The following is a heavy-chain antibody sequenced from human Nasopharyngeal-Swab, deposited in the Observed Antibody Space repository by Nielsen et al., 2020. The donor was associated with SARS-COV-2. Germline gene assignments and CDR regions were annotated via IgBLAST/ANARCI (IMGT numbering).Heavy chain of an antibody. CDR2: ISSSSSYI. V-gene: IGHV3-21*01. Sequence: GESLKISCAASGFTFTSYSMNWVRQAPGKGLEWVSSISSSSSYIYYADSVKGRFTISRDNAKNSLYLQMNSLRAEDTAVYYCARDLKAAAAPLFDYWGQGTLVTVSS. D-gene: IGHD6-13*01. J-gene: IGHJ4*02. CDR3: ARDLKAAAAPLFDY. CDR1: GFTFTSYS.